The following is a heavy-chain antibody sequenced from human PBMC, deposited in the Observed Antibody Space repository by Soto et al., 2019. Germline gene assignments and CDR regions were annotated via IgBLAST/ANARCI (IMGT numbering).Heavy chain of an antibody. J-gene: IGHJ6*02. CDR1: GFTFSSYS. CDR3: ARDGYYYDSSGYPAYYYYGMDV. V-gene: IGHV3-21*01. Sequence: GWSLRLSCAASGFTFSSYSMNWVRQAPGKGLEWVSSISSSSSYIYYADSVKGRFTISRDNAKNSLYLQMNSLRAEDTAVYYCARDGYYYDSSGYPAYYYYGMDVWGQGTTVTVSS. CDR2: ISSSSSYI. D-gene: IGHD3-22*01.